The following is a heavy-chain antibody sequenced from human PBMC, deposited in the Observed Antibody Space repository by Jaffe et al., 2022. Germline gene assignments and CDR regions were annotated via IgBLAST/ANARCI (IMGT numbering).Heavy chain of an antibody. CDR2: ISGSNGNT. CDR3: ARDPYYDVLTGYRRAGDDFAI. J-gene: IGHJ3*02. Sequence: QGHLAQSGGEVKKPGASVRVSCKASGYTFSSYGITWVRQAPGQGLEWMGWISGSNGNTNYAQKFQNRVTMTRETSTATVYMELRSLTSDDTGVYYCARDPYYDVLTGYRRAGDDFAIWGQGTRVIVSS. CDR1: GYTFSSYG. D-gene: IGHD3-9*01. V-gene: IGHV1-18*01.